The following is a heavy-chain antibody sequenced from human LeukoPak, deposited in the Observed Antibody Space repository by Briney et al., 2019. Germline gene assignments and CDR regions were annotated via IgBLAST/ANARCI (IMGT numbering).Heavy chain of an antibody. CDR2: IYPRGST. CDR3: ARGPSIFGVVTPYWYFDL. J-gene: IGHJ2*01. V-gene: IGHV4-30-2*01. CDR1: GGSISSGSYS. D-gene: IGHD3-3*01. Sequence: PSQTLSLTCAVSGGSISSGSYSWSWIRQPPGKGLEWIGYIYPRGSTYYNPSLKSRVILSLDKSANQFSLNLSSVTAADTAVYYCARGPSIFGVVTPYWYFDLWGRGTLVTVSS.